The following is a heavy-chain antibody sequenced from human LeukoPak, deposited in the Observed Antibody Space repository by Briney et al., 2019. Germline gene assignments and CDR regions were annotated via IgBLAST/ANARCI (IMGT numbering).Heavy chain of an antibody. CDR1: GFTFSSYG. Sequence: PGGSLRLSCAASGFTFSSYGMHWVRQAPGKGLEWVAVIWYDGSNKYYADSVKGRFTISRDNSKNTLYLQMNSLRAEDTAVYYCAKDKYPSPATFDYWGQGTLVTVSS. V-gene: IGHV3-33*06. D-gene: IGHD2/OR15-2a*01. J-gene: IGHJ4*02. CDR3: AKDKYPSPATFDY. CDR2: IWYDGSNK.